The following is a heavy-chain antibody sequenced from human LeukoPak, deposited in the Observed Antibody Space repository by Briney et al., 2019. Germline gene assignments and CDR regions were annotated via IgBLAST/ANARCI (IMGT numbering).Heavy chain of an antibody. CDR3: ARGNRFPYFDY. Sequence: TLSLTCTVSGGSISSGGYYWSWIRQPPGKGPEWIGYIYHSGSTYYNPSLKSRVTISVDRSKNQFSLKLSSVTAADTAVYYCARGNRFPYFDYWGQGTLVTVSS. D-gene: IGHD2/OR15-2a*01. J-gene: IGHJ4*02. V-gene: IGHV4-30-2*01. CDR2: IYHSGST. CDR1: GGSISSGGYY.